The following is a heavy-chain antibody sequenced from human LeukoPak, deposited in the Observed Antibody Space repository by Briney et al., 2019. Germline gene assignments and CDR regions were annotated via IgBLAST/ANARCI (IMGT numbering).Heavy chain of an antibody. J-gene: IGHJ4*02. V-gene: IGHV3-48*03. CDR1: GFTFSSYE. Sequence: PGGSLRLSCAASGFTFSSYEMNWVRQAPGKGLEWVSYISSSGSTIYYADSVKGRFTISRDNAKNSLYLQMNSLRAEDTAVYYCARVGYYYDSSGPGSGYWGQGTLVTASS. CDR3: ARVGYYYDSSGPGSGY. CDR2: ISSSGSTI. D-gene: IGHD3-22*01.